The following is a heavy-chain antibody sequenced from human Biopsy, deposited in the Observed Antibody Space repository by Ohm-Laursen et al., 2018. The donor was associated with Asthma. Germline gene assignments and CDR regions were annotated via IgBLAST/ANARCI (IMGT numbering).Heavy chain of an antibody. CDR2: INSVFGTT. CDR3: ARKAGSCISRTCYSLDF. Sequence: GASVKVSCKSLGGTFNTYVIGWVRQAPGQGLGWMGGINSVFGTTTYPQKFQDRVTITADDSTSTVYMELSSLRSEDTAVYYCARKAGSCISRTCYSLDFWGQGTLVTVFS. V-gene: IGHV1-69*13. J-gene: IGHJ4*02. D-gene: IGHD2-2*01. CDR1: GGTFNTYV.